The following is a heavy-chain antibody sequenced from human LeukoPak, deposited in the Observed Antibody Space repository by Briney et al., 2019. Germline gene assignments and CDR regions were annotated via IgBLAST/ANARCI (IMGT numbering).Heavy chain of an antibody. J-gene: IGHJ4*02. CDR1: GFTFSSYE. Sequence: GGSLRLSCAASGFTFSSYEMNWVRQAPGKGLEWVSYISSSGSTIYYADSLKGRFTISRDNAKNSLYLEMNSLRAEDTAVYYCARDGAAAAGRYFDYWGQGSLVTVSS. D-gene: IGHD6-13*01. CDR2: ISSSGSTI. CDR3: ARDGAAAAGRYFDY. V-gene: IGHV3-48*03.